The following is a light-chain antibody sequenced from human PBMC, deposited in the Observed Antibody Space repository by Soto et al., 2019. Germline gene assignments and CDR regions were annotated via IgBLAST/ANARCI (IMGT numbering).Light chain of an antibody. Sequence: EIVLTQSPGTLSLSPGERATLSCRASQSVSSSFLAWYQQKPGQAPRLVIYGASSRATGIQDRFSGSGSGTDFTLTIRRLEPEDFAVYYCQQYGSSPWTVGQGTKVDI. CDR2: GAS. V-gene: IGKV3-20*01. CDR3: QQYGSSPWT. J-gene: IGKJ1*01. CDR1: QSVSSSF.